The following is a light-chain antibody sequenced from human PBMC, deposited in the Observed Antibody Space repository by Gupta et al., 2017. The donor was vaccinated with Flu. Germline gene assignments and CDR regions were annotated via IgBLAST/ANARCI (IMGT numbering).Light chain of an antibody. Sequence: SPGQTASITCSGDKLGDKYACWYQQKPGQYPVLVIYQDSKRPSGIPERFSGSNSGNTATLTISGTQAMDDDYYYCQAWDSSSVVFGGGTKLTVL. CDR3: QAWDSSSVV. CDR1: KLGDKY. V-gene: IGLV3-1*01. J-gene: IGLJ2*01. CDR2: QDS.